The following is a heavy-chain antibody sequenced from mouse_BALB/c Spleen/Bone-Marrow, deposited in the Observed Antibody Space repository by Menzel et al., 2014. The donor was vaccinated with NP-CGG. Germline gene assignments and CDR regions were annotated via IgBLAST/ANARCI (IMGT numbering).Heavy chain of an antibody. CDR2: INPYYGGT. Sequence: EVKLVESGPELEKPGASVKISCKASGYSFTAYNMNWVKQSNGKSLEWIGDINPYYGGTSYNQKFKGKATLTVDKSSSTAYMQLKSLTSEDSAVYYCAREGIHSPFAYWGQGTLVTVSA. J-gene: IGHJ3*01. CDR3: AREGIHSPFAY. V-gene: IGHV1-39*01. D-gene: IGHD1-2*01. CDR1: GYSFTAYN.